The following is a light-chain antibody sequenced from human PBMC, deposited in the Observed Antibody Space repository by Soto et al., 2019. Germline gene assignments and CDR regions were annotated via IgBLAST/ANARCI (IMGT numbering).Light chain of an antibody. CDR1: QSISTW. CDR2: KAS. J-gene: IGKJ1*01. V-gene: IGKV1-5*03. Sequence: DTQMTQSPSTLSASVGDRVTITCRASQSISTWLAWYQQKPGKAPKLVIYKASSLESGVPSRFSGSGSGTEFTLTISSLQPDDFATYYCQQYNSYSWTFGQGTKV. CDR3: QQYNSYSWT.